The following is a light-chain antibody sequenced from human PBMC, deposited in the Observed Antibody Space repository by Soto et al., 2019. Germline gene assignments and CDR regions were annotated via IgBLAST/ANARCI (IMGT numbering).Light chain of an antibody. CDR1: SSDIGGYDY. V-gene: IGLV2-14*01. J-gene: IGLJ1*01. Sequence: QSVLTQPASVSGSPGQSITISCTGTSSDIGGYDYVSWYQQHPGKAPKLMIYEVTIRPSGVSDRFSGSKSGNTASLTVSGLQAEDEADYYCSSYTGGNPSYVFGTGTKLTVL. CDR3: SSYTGGNPSYV. CDR2: EVT.